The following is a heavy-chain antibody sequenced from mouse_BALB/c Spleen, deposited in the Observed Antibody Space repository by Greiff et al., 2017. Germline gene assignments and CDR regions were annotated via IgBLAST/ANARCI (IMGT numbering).Heavy chain of an antibody. CDR3: ASATVVATGGYFDV. CDR2: ISYSGST. D-gene: IGHD1-1*01. V-gene: IGHV3-2*02. Sequence: EVQLQESGPGLVKPSQSLSLTCTVTGYSITSDYAWNWIRQFPGNKLEWMGYISYSGSTSYNPSLKSRISITRDTSKNQFFLQLNSVTTEDTATYYCASATVVATGGYFDVWGAGTTVTVSS. J-gene: IGHJ1*01. CDR1: GYSITSDYA.